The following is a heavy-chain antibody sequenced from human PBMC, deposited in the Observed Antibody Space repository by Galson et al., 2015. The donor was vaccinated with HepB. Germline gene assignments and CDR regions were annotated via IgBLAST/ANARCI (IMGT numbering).Heavy chain of an antibody. CDR2: IIPIFGTA. CDR1: GGTFSSYA. J-gene: IGHJ5*02. V-gene: IGHV1-69*13. Sequence: SVKVSCKASGGTFSSYAISWVRQAPGQGLEWMGGIIPIFGTANYAQKFQGRVTITADESTSTAYMELSSLRSEDTAVYYCARGPPSNSNWFDPWGQGTLVTVSS. D-gene: IGHD4-23*01. CDR3: ARGPPSNSNWFDP.